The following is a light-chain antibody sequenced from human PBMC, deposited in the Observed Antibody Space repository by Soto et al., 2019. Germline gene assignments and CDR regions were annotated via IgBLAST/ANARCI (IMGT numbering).Light chain of an antibody. CDR2: DAS. CDR1: QTISSW. Sequence: DIQMTQSPSPLSGSVGDRVTITCPASQTISSWLAWYQQKPGKAPKLLIYDASRLETGVPSRFSGSGSGTHFSLAISSLQPEDIATYYCQQYDSLPITFGQGTRLEIK. V-gene: IGKV1-33*01. CDR3: QQYDSLPIT. J-gene: IGKJ5*01.